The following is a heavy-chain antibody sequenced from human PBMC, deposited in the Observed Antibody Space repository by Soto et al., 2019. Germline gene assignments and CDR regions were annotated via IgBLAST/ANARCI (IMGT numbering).Heavy chain of an antibody. CDR2: IYYTGTT. CDR3: ARELGSSGYYYFAFDI. Sequence: SETLSLTCNVSNSPISDFYWSWFRQPPGQGLEWVGYIYYTGTTTYNPSLKSRVTISVDTSKNQFSLKLSSVTAADTAVYYCARELGSSGYYYFAFDIWGQGTMVTVS. CDR1: NSPISDFY. J-gene: IGHJ3*02. D-gene: IGHD3-22*01. V-gene: IGHV4-59*01.